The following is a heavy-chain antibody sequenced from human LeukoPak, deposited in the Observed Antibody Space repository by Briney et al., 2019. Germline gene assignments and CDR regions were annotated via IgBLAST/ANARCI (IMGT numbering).Heavy chain of an antibody. J-gene: IGHJ4*02. Sequence: PSETLSLTCTVSGDSISSSSYYWGWVRQPPGKGLEWIGSIYYTGSSYYNPSLKSRVTISVDTSKNQFSLKLSSVTAADTAVYYCARAGYDGSGYYYNSWGQGTLVTVSS. V-gene: IGHV4-39*01. CDR1: GDSISSSSYY. CDR3: ARAGYDGSGYYYNS. CDR2: IYYTGSS. D-gene: IGHD3-22*01.